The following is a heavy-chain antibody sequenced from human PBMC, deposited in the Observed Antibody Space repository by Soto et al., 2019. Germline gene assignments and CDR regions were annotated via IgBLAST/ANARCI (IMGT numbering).Heavy chain of an antibody. J-gene: IGHJ5*02. D-gene: IGHD2-15*01. CDR1: GGSISSGGYY. CDR2: IYYSGST. CDR3: PTSFGYRGNPFDP. Sequence: SETLSLTCTVSGGSISSGGYYWSWIRQHPGKGLEWIGYIYYSGSTYYNPSLKSRVTISVDTSKNQFSLKLSSVTAADTAAYSCPTSFGYRGNPFDPWGHGILVNVS. V-gene: IGHV4-31*03.